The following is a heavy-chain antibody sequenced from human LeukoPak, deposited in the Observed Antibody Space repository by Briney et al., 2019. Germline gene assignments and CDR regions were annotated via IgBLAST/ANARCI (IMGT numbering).Heavy chain of an antibody. Sequence: PGGSLRLSCAASGFTFSSYGMHWVRQAPGKGLEWVAFIRYDGSNKYYADSVKGRFTISRDNSKNTLYLQVNSLRAEDTAVYYCAKQVTIFENWFDPWGQGTLVTVSS. CDR3: AKQVTIFENWFDP. J-gene: IGHJ5*02. CDR2: IRYDGSNK. D-gene: IGHD3-3*01. CDR1: GFTFSSYG. V-gene: IGHV3-30*02.